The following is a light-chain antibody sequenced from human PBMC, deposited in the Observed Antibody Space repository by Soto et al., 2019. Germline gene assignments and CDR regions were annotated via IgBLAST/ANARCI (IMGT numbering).Light chain of an antibody. CDR3: QQYSSSTT. Sequence: DIQMTQSPSSVSASVGDRVTMTCRASQGINSWLAWYQQKPGKAPKLLIYAASNLQSGVPSRFSGSGSGTDFTLTISSLQPEDFATYYCQQYSSSTTFGQGTKVEIK. CDR2: AAS. V-gene: IGKV1-12*01. CDR1: QGINSW. J-gene: IGKJ1*01.